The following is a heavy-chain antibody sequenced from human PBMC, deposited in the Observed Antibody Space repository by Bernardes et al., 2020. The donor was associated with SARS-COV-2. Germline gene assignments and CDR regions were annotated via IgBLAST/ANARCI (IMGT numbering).Heavy chain of an antibody. J-gene: IGHJ4*02. V-gene: IGHV5-51*01. Sequence: ESLKISCKGSGYTFTTYWIGWVRQMPGKGLEWMGIIYPGDSDTRYSPSFQGQVTISADKAISTAYLQWSSLKASDTAMYYCARTSEYIYSSGLDYWGQGTLVSVSS. D-gene: IGHD6-6*01. CDR2: IYPGDSDT. CDR3: ARTSEYIYSSGLDY. CDR1: GYTFTTYW.